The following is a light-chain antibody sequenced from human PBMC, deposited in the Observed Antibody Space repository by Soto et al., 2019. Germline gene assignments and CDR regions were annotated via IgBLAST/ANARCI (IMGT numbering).Light chain of an antibody. CDR3: QQYGSSPPYT. V-gene: IGKV3-20*01. CDR1: QSVSSNY. J-gene: IGKJ2*01. CDR2: GSS. Sequence: EVVLTQSPGTLSLSPGERATLSCRASQSVSSNYVAWYQQKPGQAPRLLIFGSSDSATGIPYRFSGSGSGTDLTLTISRLEPEHFAVYYCQQYGSSPPYTFGQGTKLEIK.